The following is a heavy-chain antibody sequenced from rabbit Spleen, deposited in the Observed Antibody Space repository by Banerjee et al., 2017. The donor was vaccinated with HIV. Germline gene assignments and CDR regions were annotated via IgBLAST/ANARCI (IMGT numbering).Heavy chain of an antibody. CDR3: ARGGGGGWGAMALTL. CDR1: GFTISSYY. CDR2: IYAGSGST. J-gene: IGHJ3*01. Sequence: QLEETGGGLVQPGGSLTLSCTASGFTISSYYMTWVRQTPGKGLEWIGIIYAGSGSTDYANWVNGRFTISSDNAQNTVDLQMNSLTAADTATYFCARGGGGGWGAMALTLWGQGTLVTVS. V-gene: IGHV1S7*01. D-gene: IGHD4-1*01.